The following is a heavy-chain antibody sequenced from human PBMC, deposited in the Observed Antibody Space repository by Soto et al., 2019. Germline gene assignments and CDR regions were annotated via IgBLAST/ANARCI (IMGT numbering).Heavy chain of an antibody. CDR2: IYYSGST. J-gene: IGHJ4*02. D-gene: IGHD6-13*01. Sequence: SETLSLTCTVSGGSISSYYWSWIRQPPGEGLEWIGYIYYSGSTNYNPSLKSRVTISVDTSKNQFSLKLSSVTAADTAVYYCARDLGPGIAADWGQGTLVTVS. CDR1: GGSISSYY. V-gene: IGHV4-59*01. CDR3: ARDLGPGIAAD.